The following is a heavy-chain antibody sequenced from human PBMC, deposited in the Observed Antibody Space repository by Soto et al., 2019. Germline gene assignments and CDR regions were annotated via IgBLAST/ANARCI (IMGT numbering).Heavy chain of an antibody. CDR1: GGSFSGYN. CDR2: INHSGST. D-gene: IGHD2-15*01. CDR3: ARGGYCSGGSCPNWFDP. V-gene: IGHV4-34*01. Sequence: QVQLQQWGAGLLKPSETLSLTCAVYGGSFSGYNWSWIRQPPGKGLEWIGEINHSGSTNYNPSLKSRVTISVDTSKNQFSLKLSSVTAADTAVYYCARGGYCSGGSCPNWFDPWGQGTLVTVSS. J-gene: IGHJ5*02.